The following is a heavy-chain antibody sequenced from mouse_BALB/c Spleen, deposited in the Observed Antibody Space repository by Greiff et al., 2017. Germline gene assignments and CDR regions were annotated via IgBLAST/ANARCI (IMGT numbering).Heavy chain of an antibody. CDR1: GFTFTSYN. J-gene: IGHJ2*01. D-gene: IGHD2-4*01. CDR2: IYPGNGDT. Sequence: QVQLQQPGAELVKPGASVKMSCKASGFTFTSYNMHWVKQTPGQGLEWIGAIYPGNGDTSYNQKFKGQATLTADKSSSTAYMQLSSLTSEDSAVYYCARGLREYYFDYWGQGTTLTVSS. CDR3: ARGLREYYFDY. V-gene: IGHV1-12*01.